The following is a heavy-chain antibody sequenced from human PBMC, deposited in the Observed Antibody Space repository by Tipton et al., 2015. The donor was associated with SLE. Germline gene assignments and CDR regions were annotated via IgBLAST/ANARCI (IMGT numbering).Heavy chain of an antibody. J-gene: IGHJ6*02. CDR3: ATPRAAAVGYYYYGMDV. V-gene: IGHV4-59*08. CDR2: IYYSGST. Sequence: TLSLTCTVSGGSISSYYWSWIRQPPGKGLEWIGYIYYSGSTNYNPSLKSRVTISVDTSKNQFSLKLSSVTAADTAVYYCATPRAAAVGYYYYGMDVWGQGTTVTVSS. D-gene: IGHD6-13*01. CDR1: GGSISSYY.